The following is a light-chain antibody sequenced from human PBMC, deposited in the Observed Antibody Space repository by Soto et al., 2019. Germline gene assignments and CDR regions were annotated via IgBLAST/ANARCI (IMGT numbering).Light chain of an antibody. J-gene: IGKJ2*01. CDR1: QSISSY. CDR3: QQSFTTPYT. V-gene: IGKV1-39*01. CDR2: EAS. Sequence: DIQMNQSPSSLSASVGDRVTITCRASQSISSYLNWYQQKPGKAPKFLIYEASSLQSGVPSRFSGSGSGTEFTLTISSLQPEDFATYHCQQSFTTPYTFGQGTKLEIK.